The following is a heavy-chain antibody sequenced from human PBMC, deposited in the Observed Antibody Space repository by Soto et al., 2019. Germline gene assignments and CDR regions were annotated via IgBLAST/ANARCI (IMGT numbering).Heavy chain of an antibody. Sequence: GGSLRLSCAASGFTFSSYWMSWVRQAPGKGLEWVANIKQDGSEKYYVDSVKGRFTISRDNAKNSLYLQMNSLRAEDTAVYYCARATVPAALGYYYYGMDVWGQGTTVTVSS. CDR1: GFTFSSYW. D-gene: IGHD2-2*01. J-gene: IGHJ6*02. CDR3: ARATVPAALGYYYYGMDV. CDR2: IKQDGSEK. V-gene: IGHV3-7*01.